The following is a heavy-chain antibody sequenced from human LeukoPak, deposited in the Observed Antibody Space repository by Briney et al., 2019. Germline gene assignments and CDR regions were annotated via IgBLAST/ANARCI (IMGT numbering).Heavy chain of an antibody. V-gene: IGHV3-15*01. J-gene: IGHJ4*02. CDR2: IKTESDGATT. Sequence: GGSLRLSCAVSGFTVSGNYMSWVRQAPRKGLEWVGQIKTESDGATTDYAAPVKGRFTISRDDSKNTLFLQMNSLKTEDTALYYCTWSGLKIESWGQGTLVTVSS. CDR3: TWSGLKIES. CDR1: GFTVSGNY. D-gene: IGHD3-3*01.